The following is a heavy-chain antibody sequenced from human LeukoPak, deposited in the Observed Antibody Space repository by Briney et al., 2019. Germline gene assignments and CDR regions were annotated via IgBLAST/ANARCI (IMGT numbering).Heavy chain of an antibody. CDR3: ARWYCSSTSCYAGAFDM. CDR2: ISPYNDYT. D-gene: IGHD2-2*01. Sequence: GASVKVPCKASGYTFTNYGISWVRQAPGQGLEWMGWISPYNDYTNYAQKLQGRVTMTTDTSTSTGYMELRSLRSDDTAVYYCARWYCSSTSCYAGAFDMWGQGTMVTVSS. V-gene: IGHV1-18*04. J-gene: IGHJ3*02. CDR1: GYTFTNYG.